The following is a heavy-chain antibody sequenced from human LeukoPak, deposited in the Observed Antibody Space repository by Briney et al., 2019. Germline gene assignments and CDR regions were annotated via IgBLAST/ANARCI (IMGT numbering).Heavy chain of an antibody. J-gene: IGHJ4*02. V-gene: IGHV4-34*01. CDR2: INHSGST. D-gene: IGHD3-10*01. Sequence: PSETLSLTCAVYGGSFSGYYWSWIRQPPGKGLEWIGEINHSGSTHYNPSLKSRVTISVDTSKNQFSLKLSSVTAADTAVYYCARAYGSGSPLDYWGQGTLVTVSS. CDR3: ARAYGSGSPLDY. CDR1: GGSFSGYY.